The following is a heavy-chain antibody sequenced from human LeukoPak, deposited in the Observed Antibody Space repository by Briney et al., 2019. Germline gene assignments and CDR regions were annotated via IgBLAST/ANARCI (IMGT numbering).Heavy chain of an antibody. CDR2: IIPIFGTA. CDR3: ARATMEGYYFDY. J-gene: IGHJ4*02. Sequence: ASVKVSCKASGGTFSSYAISWVRQAPGQGLEWMGGIIPIFGTANYAQKFQGRVTITADKSTSTAYMELSSLRSEDTAVYYCARATMEGYYFDYWGQGTLVTVSS. CDR1: GGTFSSYA. V-gene: IGHV1-69*06. D-gene: IGHD3-10*01.